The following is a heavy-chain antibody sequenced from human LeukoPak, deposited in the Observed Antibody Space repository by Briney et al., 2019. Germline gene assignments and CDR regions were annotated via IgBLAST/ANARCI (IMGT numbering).Heavy chain of an antibody. CDR2: IYYSGST. Sequence: SETLSLTCTVSGGSISSNNYCWGWIRQPPGKGLEWIGGIYYSGSTYYNPSLKSRVTISVDTSKNQFSLKLSSVTAADTAVYYCARDSITMVRGVRVLDYWGQGTLVTVSS. CDR1: GGSISSNNYC. J-gene: IGHJ4*02. D-gene: IGHD3-10*01. V-gene: IGHV4-39*07. CDR3: ARDSITMVRGVRVLDY.